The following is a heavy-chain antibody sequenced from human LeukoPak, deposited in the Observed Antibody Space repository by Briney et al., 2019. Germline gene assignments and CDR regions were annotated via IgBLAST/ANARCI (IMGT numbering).Heavy chain of an antibody. CDR1: GGSISRYY. CDR3: ARVNGTLGHWYFDL. D-gene: IGHD1-7*01. J-gene: IGHJ2*01. Sequence: SETLSLTCTVSGGSISRYYWSWIRQPPGKGLEWIGYIYFSGNTNYNPSLKSRVTISVDTSKNQFSLKLSSVTAVDTAVYYCARVNGTLGHWYFDLWGRGTLVTVSS. CDR2: IYFSGNT. V-gene: IGHV4-59*01.